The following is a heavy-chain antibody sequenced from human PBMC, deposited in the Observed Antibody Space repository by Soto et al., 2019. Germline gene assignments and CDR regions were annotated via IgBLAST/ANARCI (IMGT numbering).Heavy chain of an antibody. D-gene: IGHD3-9*01. Sequence: GGSLRLSCAASGFTFSSYSMNWVRQAPGKGLEWVSYISSSSSTIYYADSVKGRFTISRDNAKNSLYLQMNSLRAEDTAVYYCAREAPRDDILTGYYPNPFDYWGQGTLVTVSS. CDR1: GFTFSSYS. J-gene: IGHJ4*02. CDR2: ISSSSSTI. V-gene: IGHV3-48*01. CDR3: AREAPRDDILTGYYPNPFDY.